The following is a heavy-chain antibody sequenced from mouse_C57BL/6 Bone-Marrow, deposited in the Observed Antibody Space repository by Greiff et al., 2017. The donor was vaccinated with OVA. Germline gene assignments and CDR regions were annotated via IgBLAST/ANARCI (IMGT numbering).Heavy chain of an antibody. CDR2: INPSNGGT. CDR1: GYTFTSYW. J-gene: IGHJ2*01. CDR3: ARSHYSNYVFDY. V-gene: IGHV1-53*01. D-gene: IGHD2-5*01. Sequence: VKLQQPGTELVKPGASVKLSCKASGYTFTSYWMHWVKQRPGQGLEWIGNINPSNGGTNYNEKFKSKATLTVDKSSSTAYMQLSSLTSEDSAVYYCARSHYSNYVFDYWGQGTTLTVSS.